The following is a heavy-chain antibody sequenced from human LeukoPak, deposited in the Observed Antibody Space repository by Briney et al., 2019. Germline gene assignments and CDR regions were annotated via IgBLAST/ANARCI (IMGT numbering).Heavy chain of an antibody. Sequence: ASVKVSCKVSGYTLTELSMHWVRQAPGQGLEWMGWINPNSGGTNYAQKFQGRVTMTRDTSISTAYMELSRLRSDDTAVYYCARGEYSSSWAIYYYYYMDVWGKGTTVTVSS. D-gene: IGHD6-13*01. CDR3: ARGEYSSSWAIYYYYYMDV. CDR2: INPNSGGT. V-gene: IGHV1-2*02. J-gene: IGHJ6*03. CDR1: GYTLTELS.